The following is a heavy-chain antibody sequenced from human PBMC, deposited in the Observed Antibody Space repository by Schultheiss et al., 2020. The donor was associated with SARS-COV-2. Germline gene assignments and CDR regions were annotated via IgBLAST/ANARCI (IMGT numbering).Heavy chain of an antibody. CDR2: INPKSGGT. Sequence: ASVKVSCKASGGTFSSYTISWVRQAPGQGLEWMGRINPKSGGTIYPQKFQGRVTMTWDKSISTAYLQWSSLKASDTAMYYCARQGTEDYWTWNWFDPWGQGTLVTVSS. CDR1: GGTFSSYT. D-gene: IGHD3/OR15-3a*01. V-gene: IGHV1-2*06. CDR3: ARQGTEDYWTWNWFDP. J-gene: IGHJ5*02.